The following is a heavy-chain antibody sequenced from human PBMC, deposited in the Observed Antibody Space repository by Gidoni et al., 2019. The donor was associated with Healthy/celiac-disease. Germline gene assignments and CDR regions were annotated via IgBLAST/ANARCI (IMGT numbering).Heavy chain of an antibody. CDR1: VFTFSSYA. J-gene: IGHJ6*03. CDR3: AKAALPEELSPYYYYYMDV. D-gene: IGHD1-7*01. CDR2: ISGSGGST. V-gene: IGHV3-23*01. Sequence: EVQLLESGGGLVQPGGSLRLSCAASVFTFSSYAMRWVRQAPGKGLEWVSAISGSGGSTYYADSVKGRFTTSRDNSKNTLYLQMNSLRAEDTAVYYCAKAALPEELSPYYYYYMDVWGKGTTVTVSS.